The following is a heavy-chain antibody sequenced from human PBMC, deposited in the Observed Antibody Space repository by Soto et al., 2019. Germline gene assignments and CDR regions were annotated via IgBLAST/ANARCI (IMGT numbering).Heavy chain of an antibody. D-gene: IGHD5-18*01. J-gene: IGHJ6*04. Sequence: GESLKISCKGSGYSFTSYWIGWVRQMPGKGLEWMGIIYPGDSDTRYSPSFQGQVTISADKSISTAYLQWSSLKASDTAMYYCARRNVNVDTAMFEMGGMDVWGKGTRVTVP. CDR1: GYSFTSYW. CDR3: ARRNVNVDTAMFEMGGMDV. CDR2: IYPGDSDT. V-gene: IGHV5-51*01.